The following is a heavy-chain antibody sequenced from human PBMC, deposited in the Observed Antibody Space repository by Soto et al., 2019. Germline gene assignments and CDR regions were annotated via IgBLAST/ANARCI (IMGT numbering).Heavy chain of an antibody. J-gene: IGHJ4*02. CDR2: IWYDGTIE. CDR3: ASERELFEFDY. D-gene: IGHD1-7*01. V-gene: IGHV3-33*01. CDR1: GFTFSSYV. Sequence: QVQLVESGRGVVQPGRTLRLSCTASGFTFSSYVMHWVRQAPGKGLEWVALIWYDGTIENYADSVKGRFTISRDNSKNTLFLQMNSLRAEDTAVYFCASERELFEFDYWGQGTLVTVSS.